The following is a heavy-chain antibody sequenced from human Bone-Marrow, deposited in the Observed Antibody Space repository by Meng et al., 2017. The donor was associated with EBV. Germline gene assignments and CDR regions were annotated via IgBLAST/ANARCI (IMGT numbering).Heavy chain of an antibody. CDR1: GCTFSSYW. J-gene: IGHJ4*02. CDR2: INSDGSST. Sequence: EVQLVESXXXXVXXGGXRRRSCSASGCTFSSYWMHWVRQAPGKGLVWVSRINSDGSSTSYADSVKGRFTISRDNAKNTLYLQMNSLRAEDTAVYYCARGRGYCSSTSCYPNFDYWGQGTLVTVSS. CDR3: ARGRGYCSSTSCYPNFDY. D-gene: IGHD2-2*01. V-gene: IGHV3-74*01.